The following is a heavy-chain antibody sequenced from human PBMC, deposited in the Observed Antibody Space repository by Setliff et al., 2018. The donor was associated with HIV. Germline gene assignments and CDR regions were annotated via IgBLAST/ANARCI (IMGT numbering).Heavy chain of an antibody. CDR2: IYFNGKT. CDR3: ARQGNIVVVTSFDY. Sequence: SETLSLTCTVSGGLITNDGYYWTWIRQHPEKGLEWIGYIYFNGKTYYNPSLGGRATMSVGTSKNQFSLMLSSVTAADTAVYYCARQGNIVVVTSFDYWGQGTLVTVSS. V-gene: IGHV4-31*03. J-gene: IGHJ4*02. D-gene: IGHD2-21*02. CDR1: GGLITNDGYY.